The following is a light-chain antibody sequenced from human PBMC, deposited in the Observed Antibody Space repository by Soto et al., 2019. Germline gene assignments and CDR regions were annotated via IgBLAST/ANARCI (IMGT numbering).Light chain of an antibody. V-gene: IGLV2-23*01. CDR2: EGS. CDR3: YSYAGVTSVV. CDR1: SSDVGNFNL. J-gene: IGLJ3*02. Sequence: QSALTQPASVSGSPGQSITISCTGASSDVGNFNLVSWYQQYPGKAPKLMIYEGSKRPSGVSNRFSGSKSGNTASLTISGLQAEDEADYYCYSYAGVTSVVFGGGTKLTVL.